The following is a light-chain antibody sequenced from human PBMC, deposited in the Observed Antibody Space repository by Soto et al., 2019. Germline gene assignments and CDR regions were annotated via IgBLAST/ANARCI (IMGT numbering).Light chain of an antibody. CDR3: QQYKNWPPIT. CDR2: AAS. CDR1: QSLTTD. V-gene: IGKV3-15*01. J-gene: IGKJ5*01. Sequence: EIVMTQSPATLSLSPGERATLSCRASQSLTTDLAWYQQKPGQPPRLLIYAASTRATGTPARFSGSGSGTEFTLTISSLQSEDFAVYYCQQYKNWPPITFGQGTRLEIK.